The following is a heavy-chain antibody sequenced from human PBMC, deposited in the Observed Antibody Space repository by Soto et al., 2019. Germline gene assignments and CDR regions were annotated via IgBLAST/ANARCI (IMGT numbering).Heavy chain of an antibody. CDR2: LRSKTDGGTT. D-gene: IGHD6-6*01. J-gene: IGHJ4*02. CDR3: SRGLVSYE. Sequence: EVQLVESGGGLAKPGGSLTLSCAVSGLTVSNAWMNWVRQAPGKGLEWVGRLRSKTDGGTTDYAAPVQGRFTISGDDSKNTLYLQMNSLKTEYTAVYYCSRGLVSYEWGQGTLVTVSS. CDR1: GLTVSNAW. V-gene: IGHV3-15*01.